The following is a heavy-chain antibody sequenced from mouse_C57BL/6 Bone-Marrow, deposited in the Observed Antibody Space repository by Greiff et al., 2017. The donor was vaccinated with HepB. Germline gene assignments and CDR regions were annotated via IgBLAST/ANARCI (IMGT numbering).Heavy chain of an antibody. J-gene: IGHJ3*01. Sequence: EVQLVESGGGLVQPGGSLKLSCAASGFTFSDYYMYWVRQTPEKRLEWVAYISNGGGSTYYPDTVKGRFTISRDNAKNTLYLQMSRLKSEDTAMYYCARRYYGSSGFAYWGQGTLVTVSA. CDR3: ARRYYGSSGFAY. CDR2: ISNGGGST. V-gene: IGHV5-12*01. CDR1: GFTFSDYY. D-gene: IGHD1-1*01.